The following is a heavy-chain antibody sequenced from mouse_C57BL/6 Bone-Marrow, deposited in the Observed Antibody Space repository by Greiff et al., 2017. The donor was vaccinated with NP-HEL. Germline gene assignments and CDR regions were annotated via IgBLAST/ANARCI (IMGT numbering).Heavy chain of an antibody. V-gene: IGHV1-50*01. CDR3: AKDYYSNYYFDY. D-gene: IGHD2-5*01. CDR1: GYTFTSYW. Sequence: VQLKQPGAELVKPGASVKLSCKASGYTFTSYWMQWVKQRPGQGLEWIGEIDPSDSYTNYNQKFKGKATLTVDTSSSTAYMQLSSLTSEDSAVYYCAKDYYSNYYFDYWGQGTTLTVSS. CDR2: IDPSDSYT. J-gene: IGHJ2*01.